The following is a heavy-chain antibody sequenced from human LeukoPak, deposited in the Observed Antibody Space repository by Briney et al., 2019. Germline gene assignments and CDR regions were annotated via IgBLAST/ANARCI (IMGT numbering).Heavy chain of an antibody. V-gene: IGHV3-23*01. Sequence: GGSLRLSCVASGFTFSNYAMSWVRQAPGKGLEWIAALNGGRTFFQDSVRGRFTIFRDNSKNTLYLQLNSLRGDDTAVYYCVKEVTGYGYFDYWGRGTLVTVSS. CDR2: LNGGRT. CDR1: GFTFSNYA. D-gene: IGHD2-2*03. J-gene: IGHJ4*02. CDR3: VKEVTGYGYFDY.